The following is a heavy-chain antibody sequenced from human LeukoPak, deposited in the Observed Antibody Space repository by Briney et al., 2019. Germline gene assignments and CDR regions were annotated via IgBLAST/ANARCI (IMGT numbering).Heavy chain of an antibody. CDR3: AATLGYCSGGSCFALPDY. CDR2: IVVGSGNT. V-gene: IGHV1-58*02. J-gene: IGHJ4*02. CDR1: GFTFTSSA. D-gene: IGHD2-15*01. Sequence: SVKVSCKASGFTFTSSAMQWVRQSRGQRLEWIGWIVVGSGNTNYAQKFQERVTITRDMSTSTAYMELSSLRSEDTAVYYCAATLGYCSGGSCFALPDYRGQGTLVTVSS.